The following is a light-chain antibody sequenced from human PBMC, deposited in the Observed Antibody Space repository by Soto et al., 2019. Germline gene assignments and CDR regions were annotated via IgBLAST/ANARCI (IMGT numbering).Light chain of an antibody. CDR3: QQYNNWPPIT. CDR2: MAS. J-gene: IGKJ5*01. Sequence: DIQMTQSPSTLSASVGDRVTITCRASQSISYWLAWYQQKPGKAPKLLIYMASSLESGVPPRFSGSGAGTEFTLTISSLQSEDFAVYYCQQYNNWPPITFGQGTRLEIK. CDR1: QSISYW. V-gene: IGKV1-5*03.